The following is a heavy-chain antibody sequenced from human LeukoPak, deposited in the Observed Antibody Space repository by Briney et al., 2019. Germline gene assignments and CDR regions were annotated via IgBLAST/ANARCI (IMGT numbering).Heavy chain of an antibody. Sequence: SETLSLTCTVSGDSISSTSYSWGWIRQPPGKGLEWIGTIYYSGSPYYNPSLKSRVTISVDTSKNQFSLKLSSVTAADTAVYYCATACGGDCYPHDAFDIWGQGTMVTVSS. CDR1: GDSISSTSYS. V-gene: IGHV4-39*07. J-gene: IGHJ3*02. D-gene: IGHD2-21*02. CDR3: ATACGGDCYPHDAFDI. CDR2: IYYSGSP.